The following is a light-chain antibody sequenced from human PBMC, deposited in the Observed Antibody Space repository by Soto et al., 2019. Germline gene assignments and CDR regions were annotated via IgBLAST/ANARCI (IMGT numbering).Light chain of an antibody. J-gene: IGKJ2*02. Sequence: EIVLTQSPATLSLSPGERATLSCRASQSVPSYLAWYQQKPGQAPRLLIYDISTRATGIPARFSGSGSGTDLTRTISSLEPEDSAIYYVHQRNSWPRSTFGQGTKLKIK. CDR3: HQRNSWPRST. CDR2: DIS. CDR1: QSVPSY. V-gene: IGKV3-11*01.